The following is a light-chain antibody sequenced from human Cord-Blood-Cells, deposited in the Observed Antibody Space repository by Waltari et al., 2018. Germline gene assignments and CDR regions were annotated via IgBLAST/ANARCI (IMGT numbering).Light chain of an antibody. CDR2: GKN. CDR1: SLRSYY. J-gene: IGLJ3*02. Sequence: SSELTQDPAVSVALGQTVRITCQGDSLRSYYASWYQQTPGQAPVLAIYGKNNRPSGIPDRFSGSSSGNTASLTITGAQAEDEADYCCDSRDSSGNHLVFGGGTKLTVL. V-gene: IGLV3-19*01. CDR3: DSRDSSGNHLV.